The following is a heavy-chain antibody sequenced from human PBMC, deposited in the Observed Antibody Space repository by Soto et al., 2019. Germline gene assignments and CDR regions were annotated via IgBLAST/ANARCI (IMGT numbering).Heavy chain of an antibody. J-gene: IGHJ6*02. CDR3: ARDLMLLELRVRAFYYYYGMDV. CDR1: GYTFTSYG. D-gene: IGHD1-7*01. Sequence: ASVKVSCKASGYTFTSYGISWVRQAPGQGLEWMGWISAYNGNTNYAQKLQGRVTMTTDTSTSTAYMELRSLRSDDTAVYYCARDLMLLELRVRAFYYYYGMDVWGQGTTVTVSS. V-gene: IGHV1-18*04. CDR2: ISAYNGNT.